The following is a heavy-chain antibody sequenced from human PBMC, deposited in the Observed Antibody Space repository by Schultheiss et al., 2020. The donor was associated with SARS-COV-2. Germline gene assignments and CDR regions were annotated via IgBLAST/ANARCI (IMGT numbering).Heavy chain of an antibody. CDR1: GFTFSSYA. CDR3: AKGPMVRGVITIPLYFDY. CDR2: IWYDGSNK. D-gene: IGHD3-10*01. V-gene: IGHV3-30*02. J-gene: IGHJ4*02. Sequence: GGSLRLSCAASGFTFSSYAMHWVRQAPGKGLEWVAVIWYDGSNKYYADSVKGRFTISRDNSKNTLYLQMNSLRAEDTAVYYCAKGPMVRGVITIPLYFDYWGQGTLVTVSS.